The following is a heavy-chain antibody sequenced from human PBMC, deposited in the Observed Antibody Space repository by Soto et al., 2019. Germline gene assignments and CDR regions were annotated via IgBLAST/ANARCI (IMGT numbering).Heavy chain of an antibody. J-gene: IGHJ6*02. CDR1: GFTFGDYA. V-gene: IGHV3-9*01. CDR3: AKDRSSGSPYYGMDV. Sequence: EMQLVESGGGLVQPGRSLRLSCAASGFTFGDYAMHWVRQVPGKGLEWVPGFKWNSGDVGYADSVKGRFTISRDNAKNSLYLQMNSLRPEDTAVYYCAKDRSSGSPYYGMDVWGQGTMVTVSS. CDR2: FKWNSGDV. D-gene: IGHD3-10*01.